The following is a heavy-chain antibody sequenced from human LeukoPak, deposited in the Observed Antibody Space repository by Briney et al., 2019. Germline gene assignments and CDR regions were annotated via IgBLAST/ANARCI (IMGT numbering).Heavy chain of an antibody. J-gene: IGHJ4*02. V-gene: IGHV4-59*08. Sequence: SETLSLTCTVSGGSISSYYWSWIRQPPGKGLEWIGYIYYSGSTTYNPSLQSRLTISVDTSKNQFSLKLSSVTAADTAVYYCARQEWLTYYFDYWGQGTLVTVSS. D-gene: IGHD6-19*01. CDR1: GGSISSYY. CDR2: IYYSGST. CDR3: ARQEWLTYYFDY.